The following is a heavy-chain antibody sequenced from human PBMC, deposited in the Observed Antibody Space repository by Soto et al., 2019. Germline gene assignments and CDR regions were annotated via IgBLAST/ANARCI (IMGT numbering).Heavy chain of an antibody. CDR1: GFTFSSYG. CDR3: AREWYSSSWYSYYGMDV. D-gene: IGHD6-13*01. V-gene: IGHV3-33*01. J-gene: IGHJ6*02. Sequence: QVQLVESGGGVVQPGRSLRLSCAASGFTFSSYGMHWVRQAPGNGLEWVAVIWYDGSNKYYADSVKGRFTISRDNSKNTLYLQMNSLRAQDTAVYYCAREWYSSSWYSYYGMDVWGQGTTVTVSS. CDR2: IWYDGSNK.